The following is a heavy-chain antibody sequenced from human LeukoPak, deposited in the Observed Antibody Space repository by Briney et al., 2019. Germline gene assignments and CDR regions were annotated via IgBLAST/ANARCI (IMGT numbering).Heavy chain of an antibody. V-gene: IGHV4-39*01. CDR3: ARQSYGSGTDNYYMDV. CDR1: GGSISSSSYY. D-gene: IGHD3-10*01. J-gene: IGHJ6*03. Sequence: SETLSLTCVVSGGSISSSSYYWGWVRQPPGKGLEWMGSIHYPGSTYSNPSLKSRVTLSEDTSKNQFSLKLSSVTAADTAVYYCARQSYGSGTDNYYMDVWGKGTTVTVSS. CDR2: IHYPGST.